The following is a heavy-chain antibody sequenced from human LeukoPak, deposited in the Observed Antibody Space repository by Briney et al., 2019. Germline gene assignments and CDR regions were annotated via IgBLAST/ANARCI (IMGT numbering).Heavy chain of an antibody. CDR1: GFTFSSYW. CDR3: ARDQGLHCSGGSCTAFDI. D-gene: IGHD2-15*01. CDR2: IRRDGSEK. V-gene: IGHV3-7*01. J-gene: IGHJ3*02. Sequence: GGSLRLSCAASGFTFSSYWMSWVRQAPGKGLEWVANIRRDGSEKYYVDSVKGRFTISRDNAKNSLYLQMNSLRAEDTAVYYCARDQGLHCSGGSCTAFDIWGQGTMVTVSS.